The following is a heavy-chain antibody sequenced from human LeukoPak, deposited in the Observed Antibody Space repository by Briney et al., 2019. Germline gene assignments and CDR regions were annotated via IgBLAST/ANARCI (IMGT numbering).Heavy chain of an antibody. Sequence: GGSLRLSCAASGFTFSSYWMSWVRQAPGKGLEWVANIKQDGSGKYYVDSVKGRFTITRDNAKNSLYLQMNSLRAEDTAVYYCARNYYGSGSYYNWFDPWGQGTLVTVSS. D-gene: IGHD3-10*01. V-gene: IGHV3-7*01. CDR1: GFTFSSYW. J-gene: IGHJ5*02. CDR2: IKQDGSGK. CDR3: ARNYYGSGSYYNWFDP.